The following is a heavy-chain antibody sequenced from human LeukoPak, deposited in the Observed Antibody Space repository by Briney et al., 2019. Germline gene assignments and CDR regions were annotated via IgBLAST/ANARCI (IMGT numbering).Heavy chain of an antibody. J-gene: IGHJ6*02. CDR2: ISGSGGST. CDR1: GFTFSSYA. CDR3: AKGSFMVRFYGMDV. D-gene: IGHD3-10*01. V-gene: IGHV3-23*01. Sequence: GGSLRLSCAASGFTFSSYAMSWVRQAPGKGLEWVSAISGSGGSTYYADSVKGRFTISRHNSKNTLYLQMNSLRAEDTAVYYCAKGSFMVRFYGMDVWGQGTTVTVSS.